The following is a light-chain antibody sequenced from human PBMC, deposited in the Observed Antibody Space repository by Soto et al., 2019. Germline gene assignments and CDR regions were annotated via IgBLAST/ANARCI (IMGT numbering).Light chain of an antibody. CDR2: KAS. Sequence: DIQITQSPSTLSASIGDSVTITCLASESIRSWVAWYQQTPGKAPKILINKASELEGGVPPRFSGSGSGTEFTLTISSLQPDDFATYYCQQYFRHATFGQGTKLDI. CDR1: ESIRSW. V-gene: IGKV1-5*03. CDR3: QQYFRHAT. J-gene: IGKJ1*01.